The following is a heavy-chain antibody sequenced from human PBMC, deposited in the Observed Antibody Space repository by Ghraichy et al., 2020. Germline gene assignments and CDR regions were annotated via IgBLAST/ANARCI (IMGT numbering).Heavy chain of an antibody. CDR2: INHGGST. Sequence: SETLSPTCAVYGGSFSGYYWSWIRQPPGKGLEWIGEINHGGSTNYNPSLKSRVTISVDTSKNQFSLKLSSVTAADTAVYYCARGGGNSGSWYYWGQGALVTVSS. CDR3: ARGGGNSGSWYY. J-gene: IGHJ4*02. D-gene: IGHD4-23*01. CDR1: GGSFSGYY. V-gene: IGHV4-34*01.